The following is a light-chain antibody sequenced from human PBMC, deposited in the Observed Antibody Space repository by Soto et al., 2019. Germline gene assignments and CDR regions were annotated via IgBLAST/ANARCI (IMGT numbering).Light chain of an antibody. J-gene: IGLJ2*01. CDR3: ISYAGSDNLV. CDR1: SSDVGNYNY. Sequence: QSALTQPPSASGSPGQSVTISCTGTSSDVGNYNYVSWYQQHPGKAPKLLMYEVTKRPSGVPDRFSGSKSDNTASLTVSGLQAEDEADYYCISYAGSDNLVVGGGTKLTVL. CDR2: EVT. V-gene: IGLV2-8*01.